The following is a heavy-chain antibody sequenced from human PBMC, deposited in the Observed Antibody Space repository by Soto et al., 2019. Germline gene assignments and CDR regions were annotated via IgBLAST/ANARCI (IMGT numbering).Heavy chain of an antibody. CDR2: ISGSGGST. J-gene: IGHJ4*02. V-gene: IGHV3-23*01. Sequence: GGSLRLSCAASGFTFSSYAMSWVRQAPGKGLEWVSAISGSGGSTYYADSVKGRFTISRDNSKNTLYLQMNSLRAEDTAVYYCAKDVVVVVAASLTTFDYWGQGTLVTVSS. CDR3: AKDVVVVVAASLTTFDY. CDR1: GFTFSSYA. D-gene: IGHD2-15*01.